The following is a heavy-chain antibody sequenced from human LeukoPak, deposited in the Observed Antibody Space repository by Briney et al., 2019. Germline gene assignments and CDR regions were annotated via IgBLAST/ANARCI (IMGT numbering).Heavy chain of an antibody. CDR1: GFTFSSYW. CDR2: IKQDGSEK. Sequence: GGSLRLSCAASGFTFSSYWMSWVRQAPGKGLEWVANIKQDGSEKYYVDSVKGRFTISRDNAKNSLYLQMNSLRAEDTAVYYCARDRCSSNSCFSDYWGQGTLVTVSS. V-gene: IGHV3-7*01. J-gene: IGHJ4*02. D-gene: IGHD2-2*01. CDR3: ARDRCSSNSCFSDY.